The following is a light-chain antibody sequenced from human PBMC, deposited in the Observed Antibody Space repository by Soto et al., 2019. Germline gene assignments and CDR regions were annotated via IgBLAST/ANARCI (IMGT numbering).Light chain of an antibody. CDR2: DAS. CDR1: QSVSSY. CDR3: QQRSNWPPWT. Sequence: EIVLTQSPATLSLSPGERATLSCRASQSVSSYLVWYQQKPGQAPRLLIYDASNRATGIPARFSGSGSGTDFTLTISSLAPEDVAVNYCQQRSNWPPWTFGQGTKVEIK. J-gene: IGKJ1*01. V-gene: IGKV3-11*01.